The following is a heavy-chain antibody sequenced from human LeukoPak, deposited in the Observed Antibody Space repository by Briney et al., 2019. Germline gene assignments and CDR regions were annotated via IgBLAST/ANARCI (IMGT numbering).Heavy chain of an antibody. D-gene: IGHD3-3*01. J-gene: IGHJ6*02. V-gene: IGHV1-8*01. Sequence: ASVKVSCKAPGYTFTSYDINWVRQATGQGLEWMGWMNPNSGNTGYAQKFQGRVTMTRNTSISTAYMELSSLRSEDTAVYYCARGSLYDFWSGYQGYYYGMDVWGQGTTVTVSS. CDR3: ARGSLYDFWSGYQGYYYGMDV. CDR1: GYTFTSYD. CDR2: MNPNSGNT.